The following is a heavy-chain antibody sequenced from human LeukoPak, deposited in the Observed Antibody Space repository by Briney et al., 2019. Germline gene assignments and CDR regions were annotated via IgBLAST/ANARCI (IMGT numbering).Heavy chain of an antibody. CDR1: GFTFSSHA. V-gene: IGHV3-23*01. CDR2: ISGSAEKT. J-gene: IGHJ3*01. CDR3: ARGSTYDFWSGDALDV. Sequence: GGSLRLSCTASGFTFSSHAMTWVRQAPGKGLEWVSSISGSAEKTYYADSVKGRFTISRDSSQKILNLQMDNLRVEDTAIYYCARGSTYDFWSGDALDVWGQGTMVTVAS. D-gene: IGHD3-3*01.